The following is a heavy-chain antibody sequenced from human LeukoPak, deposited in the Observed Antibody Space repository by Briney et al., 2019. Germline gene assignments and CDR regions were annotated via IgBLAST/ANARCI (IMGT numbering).Heavy chain of an antibody. CDR1: GFTFSSYE. CDR3: ARGLGRGVILVQPVFDY. D-gene: IGHD3-10*01. J-gene: IGHJ4*02. V-gene: IGHV3-48*03. CDR2: ISSSGSTI. Sequence: GGSLRLSCAASGFTFSSYEMSWVRQAPGKGLEWVSYISSSGSTIYYADSVKGRFTISRDNAKNSLYLQMNSLRAEDTAVYYCARGLGRGVILVQPVFDYWGERTLVRVST.